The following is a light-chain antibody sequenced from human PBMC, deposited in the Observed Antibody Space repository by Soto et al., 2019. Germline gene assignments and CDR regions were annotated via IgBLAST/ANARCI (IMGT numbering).Light chain of an antibody. CDR2: GAS. V-gene: IGKV3-15*01. CDR1: QSVSSN. Sequence: EIVMTQSPATLSVSPGERATLSCRASQSVSSNLAWYQQKPGQAPRLLIYGASTRATGIPARFSGSGSGTEFTLTISSLQSEDFAVYHCQQYHSNPELTFGGGTKVEIK. J-gene: IGKJ4*01. CDR3: QQYHSNPELT.